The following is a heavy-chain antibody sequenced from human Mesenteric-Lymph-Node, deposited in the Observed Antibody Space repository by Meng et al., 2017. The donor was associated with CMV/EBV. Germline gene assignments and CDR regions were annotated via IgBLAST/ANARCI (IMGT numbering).Heavy chain of an antibody. Sequence: GESLKISCAASGFTFNGYSMNWVRQAPGKGLEWVSSISRSSYIFYADSVKGRFTISRDNAKNSLYLQMNSLRGEDTAVYYCARSLATLVPYYYGMDVWGQGTTVTVSS. J-gene: IGHJ6*02. CDR1: GFTFNGYS. D-gene: IGHD6-13*01. CDR2: ISRSSYI. V-gene: IGHV3-69-1*01. CDR3: ARSLATLVPYYYGMDV.